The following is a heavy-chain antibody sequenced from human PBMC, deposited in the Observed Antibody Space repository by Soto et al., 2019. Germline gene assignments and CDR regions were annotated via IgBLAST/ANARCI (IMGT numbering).Heavy chain of an antibody. CDR1: GFTFSSYS. J-gene: IGHJ4*02. D-gene: IGHD5-12*01. CDR3: ARENMATISPLFDY. Sequence: PGGSLRLSCAASGFTFSSYSMNWVRQAPGKGLGWVSSISSSSSYIYCADSVKGRFTISRDNAKNSLYLQMNSLRAEDTAVYYCARENMATISPLFDYWGQGTLVTVSS. V-gene: IGHV3-21*01. CDR2: ISSSSSYI.